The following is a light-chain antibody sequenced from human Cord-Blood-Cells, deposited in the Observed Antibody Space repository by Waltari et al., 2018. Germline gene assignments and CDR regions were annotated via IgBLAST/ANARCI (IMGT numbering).Light chain of an antibody. J-gene: IGLJ2*01. CDR1: KLGAKY. CDR3: QAWDSSTVV. Sequence: SYELTQPPPVSVSPGQTPSITCSGDKLGAKYTCWYQQKPGQSPVLVIYQDSKRPSGIPERFSGSNSGNTATLTISGTQAMDEADYYCQAWDSSTVVFGGGTKLTVL. CDR2: QDS. V-gene: IGLV3-1*01.